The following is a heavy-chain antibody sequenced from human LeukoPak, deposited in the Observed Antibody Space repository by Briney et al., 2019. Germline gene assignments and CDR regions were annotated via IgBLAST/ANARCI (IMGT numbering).Heavy chain of an antibody. V-gene: IGHV4-31*03. D-gene: IGHD1-26*01. J-gene: IGHJ4*02. CDR1: GGSISSGGYY. CDR3: ARAGAAPYGYFDY. CDR2: IYYSGST. Sequence: PSETLSLTCTVSGGSISSGGYYWSWIRQHPGKGLEWIGYIYYSGSTYYNPSLKSRATISVDTSKNQFSLKLSSVTAADTAVYCCARAGAAPYGYFDYWGQGTLVTVSS.